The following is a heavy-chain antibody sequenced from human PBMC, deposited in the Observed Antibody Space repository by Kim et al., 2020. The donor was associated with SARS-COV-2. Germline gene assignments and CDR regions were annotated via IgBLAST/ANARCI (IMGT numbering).Heavy chain of an antibody. V-gene: IGHV4-31*02. CDR3: ARTRITMIVVVTHFDY. J-gene: IGHJ4*02. D-gene: IGHD3-22*01. Sequence: PSLKSRVTISVDTSKNQFSLKPSSVTAADTAVYYCARTRITMIVVVTHFDYWGQGTLVTVSS.